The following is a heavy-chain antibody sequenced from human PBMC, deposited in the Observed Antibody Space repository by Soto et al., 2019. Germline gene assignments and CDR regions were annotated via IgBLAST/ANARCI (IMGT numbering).Heavy chain of an antibody. CDR2: MNPNSGNT. D-gene: IGHD1-7*01. V-gene: IGHV1-8*01. CDR3: ARARNLNWNYDRDAFDI. CDR1: GYTFTSYD. Sequence: ASVKVSCKASGYTFTSYDINWVRQATGQGLEWMGWMNPNSGNTGYAQKFQGRVTIAADESTSTAYMELSSLRAEDTAVYYCARARNLNWNYDRDAFDIWGQGTMVTVSS. J-gene: IGHJ3*02.